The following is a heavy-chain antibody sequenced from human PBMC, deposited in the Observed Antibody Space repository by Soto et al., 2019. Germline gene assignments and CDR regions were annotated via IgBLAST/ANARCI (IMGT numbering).Heavy chain of an antibody. J-gene: IGHJ4*02. Sequence: EVQLLESGGGLVQSGGSLRLSCAASGFILKSYAMSWVRQAPGKGLEWVSAISGSGDNTYYADSVRGRFTISRDNSKSVVFLQMISLTAEDSAVYFCASEGGDFWSGYGGRGQGTLVTVSP. CDR1: GFILKSYA. CDR2: ISGSGDNT. CDR3: ASEGGDFWSGYGG. D-gene: IGHD3-3*01. V-gene: IGHV3-23*01.